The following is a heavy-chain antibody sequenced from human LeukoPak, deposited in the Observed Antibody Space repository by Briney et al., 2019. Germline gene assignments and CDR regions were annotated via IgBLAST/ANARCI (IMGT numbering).Heavy chain of an antibody. V-gene: IGHV1-46*01. CDR1: GYTFTNYY. D-gene: IGHD5-18*01. CDR2: INHSGGST. CDR3: ARGIQLSKYGMDV. J-gene: IGHJ6*02. Sequence: ASVKVSCKASGYTFTNYYMHWVRQAPGQGLEWMGIINHSGGSTNYAQKFQGRVTMTRDTSTSTVYMDLSSLTSEDTAVYYCARGIQLSKYGMDVWGQGTTVTVSS.